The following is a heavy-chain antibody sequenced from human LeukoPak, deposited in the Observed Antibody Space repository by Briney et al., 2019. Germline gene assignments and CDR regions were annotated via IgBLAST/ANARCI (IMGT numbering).Heavy chain of an antibody. CDR3: AGVSASSGWYYFDY. Sequence: SETLPLTCAVSGYSISSGYYWGWVRQPPGKGLEWIGSIYHSGSTYYNPSLKSRVTISVDTSKNQFPLKLSSVTAADTAVYYGAGVSASSGWYYFDYWGQGTLVTVSS. CDR1: GYSISSGYY. CDR2: IYHSGST. D-gene: IGHD6-19*01. V-gene: IGHV4-38-2*01. J-gene: IGHJ4*02.